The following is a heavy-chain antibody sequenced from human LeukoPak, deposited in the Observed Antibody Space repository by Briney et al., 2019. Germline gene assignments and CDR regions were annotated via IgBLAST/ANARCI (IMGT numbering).Heavy chain of an antibody. D-gene: IGHD6-19*01. CDR3: ARDSAQWLVPPAFDY. J-gene: IGHJ4*02. Sequence: RPGGSLRLSCAASGFTFSSYAMHWVRQAPGKGLEWVAVISYDGSNKYYADSVKGRFTISRDNSKNTLYLQMNSLRAEDTAVYYCARDSAQWLVPPAFDYWGQGTLSPSPQ. CDR1: GFTFSSYA. CDR2: ISYDGSNK. V-gene: IGHV3-30-3*01.